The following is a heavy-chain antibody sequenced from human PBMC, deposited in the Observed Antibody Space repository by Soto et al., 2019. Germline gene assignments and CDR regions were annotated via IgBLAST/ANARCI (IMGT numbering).Heavy chain of an antibody. J-gene: IGHJ1*01. Sequence: QVQLVQSGAEVKKPGSSVKVSCKASGGTFSSYAISWVRQAPGQGLAWMGGIIPIFGTANYAQKFQGRVTITADESTSTAYMELSSLRSEDTAVYYCAREGDGSSGYSPWFQHWGQGTLVTVSS. CDR3: AREGDGSSGYSPWFQH. CDR1: GGTFSSYA. D-gene: IGHD3-22*01. V-gene: IGHV1-69*12. CDR2: IIPIFGTA.